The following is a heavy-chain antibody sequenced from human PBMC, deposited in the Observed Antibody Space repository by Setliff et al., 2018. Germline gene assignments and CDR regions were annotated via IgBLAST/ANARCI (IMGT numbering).Heavy chain of an antibody. CDR3: VRPGGTTVVARHFDY. CDR2: ISYSGTP. D-gene: IGHD2-15*01. CDR1: GGSISRYY. Sequence: PSETLSLTSTVSGGSISRYYWGWIRQAPGSGREWIGRISYSGTPYYNASVESRVTISIDTSRNQFSLELRSVTVADTATYYCVRPGGTTVVARHFDYWGSGSLVTVSS. V-gene: IGHV4-39*01. J-gene: IGHJ4*01.